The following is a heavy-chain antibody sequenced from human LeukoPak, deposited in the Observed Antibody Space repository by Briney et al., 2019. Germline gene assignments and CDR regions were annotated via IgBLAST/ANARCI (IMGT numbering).Heavy chain of an antibody. CDR3: ARSALPLYDSSGYYYFDY. J-gene: IGHJ4*02. CDR1: GFTVSSNY. V-gene: IGHV3-66*01. Sequence: GGSLRLSCAASGFTVSSNYMSWVRQAPGKGLEWVSVIYSGGSTYYADSVKGRFTISRDNSKNTLYLQMNSLRAEDTAVYYCARSALPLYDSSGYYYFDYWGQGTLVTVSS. CDR2: IYSGGST. D-gene: IGHD3-22*01.